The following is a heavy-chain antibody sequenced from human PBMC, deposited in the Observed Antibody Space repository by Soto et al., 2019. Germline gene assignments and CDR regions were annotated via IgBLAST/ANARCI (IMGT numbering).Heavy chain of an antibody. CDR1: GYTFTSDG. Sequence: ASVKVSCKASGYTFTSDGISWVRQAPGQWLEWMGWISAYNGNTNYAQKLQGRVTMTTDTSTSTAYMELRSLRSDDTAVYYCARDGSITIFGVVIPIYYYYGIDVWGQGTTVTVSS. CDR2: ISAYNGNT. CDR3: ARDGSITIFGVVIPIYYYYGIDV. V-gene: IGHV1-18*04. D-gene: IGHD3-3*01. J-gene: IGHJ6*02.